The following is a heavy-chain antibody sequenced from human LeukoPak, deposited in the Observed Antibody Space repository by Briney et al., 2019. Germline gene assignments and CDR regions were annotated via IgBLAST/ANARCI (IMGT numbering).Heavy chain of an antibody. Sequence: SQTLSLTCTVSGGSISSGSYYWSWIRQPAGKGLEWIGRIYTSGSTNYNPSLKSRVTISVDTSKNQFSLKLSSAAAADTAVYYCAREGHDYYDSSGYYGRNWFDPWGQGTLVTVSS. CDR3: AREGHDYYDSSGYYGRNWFDP. D-gene: IGHD3-22*01. V-gene: IGHV4-61*02. J-gene: IGHJ5*02. CDR2: IYTSGST. CDR1: GGSISSGSYY.